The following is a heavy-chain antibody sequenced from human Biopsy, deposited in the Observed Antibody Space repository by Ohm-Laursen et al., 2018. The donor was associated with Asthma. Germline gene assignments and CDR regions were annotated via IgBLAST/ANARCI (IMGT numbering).Heavy chain of an antibody. CDR3: ARTFHFWSPYHAEHYQL. V-gene: IGHV3-7*01. J-gene: IGHJ1*01. CDR1: GFTFGDYW. CDR2: IKHDGTEK. D-gene: IGHD3-3*02. Sequence: LTLTCAASGFTFGDYWMSWVRQVPGKGLEWVANIKHDGTEKNHVDSLKGRFTISRDNAKNSLYLQMNSLRAENTAVYYCARTFHFWSPYHAEHYQLWGQGTLVTVSS.